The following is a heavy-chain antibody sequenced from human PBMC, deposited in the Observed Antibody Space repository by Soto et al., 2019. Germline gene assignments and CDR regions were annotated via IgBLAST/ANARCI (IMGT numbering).Heavy chain of an antibody. D-gene: IGHD3-22*01. Sequence: LRLSCAASGFTFSSYGMHWVRQAPGKGLEWVAVISYDGSNKYYADSVKGRFTISRDNSKNTLYLQMNSLRAEDTAVYYCAKTGAANYYDSSGSLDYWGQGTLVTVSS. CDR3: AKTGAANYYDSSGSLDY. V-gene: IGHV3-30*18. CDR1: GFTFSSYG. J-gene: IGHJ4*02. CDR2: ISYDGSNK.